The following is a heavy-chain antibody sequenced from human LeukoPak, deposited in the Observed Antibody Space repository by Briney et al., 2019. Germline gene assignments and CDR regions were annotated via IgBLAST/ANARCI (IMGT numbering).Heavy chain of an antibody. CDR3: AKTSYDSSGYYYFDY. CDR2: ISGSGGST. CDR1: GFTFSSYA. D-gene: IGHD3-22*01. V-gene: IGHV3-23*01. J-gene: IGHJ4*02. Sequence: GGSLRLSCAASGFTFSSYAMSWVRQAPGKGLEWVSAISGSGGSTYYADSVKGRFTISRDNSKNTLYLLMNSLRAEDTAVYYCAKTSYDSSGYYYFDYWGQGTLVTVSS.